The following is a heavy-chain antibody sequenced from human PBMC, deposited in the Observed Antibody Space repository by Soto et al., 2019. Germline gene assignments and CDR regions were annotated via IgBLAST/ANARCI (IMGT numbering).Heavy chain of an antibody. CDR3: ARVPYFYDSSGYYFDY. CDR2: INWNGGST. D-gene: IGHD3-22*01. V-gene: IGHV3-20*04. Sequence: EVQLVESGGGVVRPGGSLRLSCAASGFSFDAYGMSWVRQGPGKGLEWVSGINWNGGSTGYADSVKGRFTISRDNAKNALYLQMKSLRAEDTALYYCARVPYFYDSSGYYFDYWGQGTLVTVSS. J-gene: IGHJ4*02. CDR1: GFSFDAYG.